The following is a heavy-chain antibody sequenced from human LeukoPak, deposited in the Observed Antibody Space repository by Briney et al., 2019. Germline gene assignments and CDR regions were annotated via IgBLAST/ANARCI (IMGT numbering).Heavy chain of an antibody. V-gene: IGHV3-30*02. CDR3: AKGYCSSTSCYKD. J-gene: IGHJ4*02. CDR1: GFTFSSYG. D-gene: IGHD2-2*02. CDR2: IRYDGSNK. Sequence: PGGSLRLSCAASGFTFSSYGMHWVRQAPGKGLEWVAFIRYDGSNKYYADSVKGRFTISRDNSKNTLYLQMNNLRAEDTAVYYCAKGYCSSTSCYKDWGQGTLVTVSS.